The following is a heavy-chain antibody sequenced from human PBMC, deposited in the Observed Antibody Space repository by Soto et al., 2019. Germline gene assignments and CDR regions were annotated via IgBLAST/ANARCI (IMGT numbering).Heavy chain of an antibody. D-gene: IGHD3-3*01. V-gene: IGHV4-39*01. CDR1: DDSINSDKYY. CDR2: IYYRGNA. Sequence: PSETLSLTCSVSDDSINSDKYYWGWIRQPPGKGLEWIGRIYYRGNAYYNPSLQTRVTISLDKSRSQFSLKLNSVTAADSAAYYCARQYITILGVVGPFDYWGQGSLVTVSS. CDR3: ARQYITILGVVGPFDY. J-gene: IGHJ4*02.